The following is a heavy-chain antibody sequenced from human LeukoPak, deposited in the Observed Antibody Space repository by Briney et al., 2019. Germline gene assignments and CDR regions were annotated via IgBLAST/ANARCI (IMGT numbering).Heavy chain of an antibody. V-gene: IGHV1-46*01. CDR3: ARGNDPTLYYYYYGMDV. J-gene: IGHJ6*04. CDR1: GYTFTIYY. CDR2: INPSGGST. Sequence: ASVKVSCKASGYTFTIYYMHWVRQAPGQGLEWMGIINPSGGSTSYAQKFQGRVTMTRDTSTSTAYMELSSLRSEDTAVYYCARGNDPTLYYYYYGMDVWGKGTTVTVSS. D-gene: IGHD1-1*01.